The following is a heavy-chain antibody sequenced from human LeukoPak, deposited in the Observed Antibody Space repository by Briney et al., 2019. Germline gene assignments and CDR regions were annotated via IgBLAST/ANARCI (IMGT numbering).Heavy chain of an antibody. CDR2: INPNSGGT. CDR3: ARGRGSYSFDY. V-gene: IGHV1-2*02. Sequence: ASVKVSCKASGYTFTGYYMHWVRQAPGQGLEWVGWINPNSGGTNYAQKFQGRVTMTRDTSISTAYMEVSSLRSDDTAVYFCARGRGSYSFDYWGQGTLVTVSS. J-gene: IGHJ4*02. CDR1: GYTFTGYY. D-gene: IGHD3-16*01.